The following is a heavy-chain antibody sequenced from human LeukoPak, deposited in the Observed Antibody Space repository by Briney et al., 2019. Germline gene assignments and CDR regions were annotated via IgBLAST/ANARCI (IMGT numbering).Heavy chain of an antibody. Sequence: GGSLRLSCAASGFTFGAYGMSRVRQAPGKGLEWVSDINWHGGRTGYADSVKGRFTISRDNDKNSLYLQMSILRAEYTALYHCARDTGPEILSDYYMDVWGKGATVPVSS. CDR2: INWHGGRT. CDR3: ARDTGPEILSDYYMDV. J-gene: IGHJ6*03. V-gene: IGHV3-20*01. CDR1: GFTFGAYG. D-gene: IGHD2-15*01.